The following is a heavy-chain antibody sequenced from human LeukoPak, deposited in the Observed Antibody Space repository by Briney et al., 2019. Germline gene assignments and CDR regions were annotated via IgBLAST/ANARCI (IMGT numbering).Heavy chain of an antibody. CDR3: ARDDNWGFDY. V-gene: IGHV3-21*05. CDR1: GFAFSDYS. CDR2: TRGSGSGV. J-gene: IGHJ4*02. Sequence: PGGSLRLSCAASGFAFSDYSMNWVRQAPGKGLEWVANTRGSGSGVGSGNYYAGAVKGRFTISRDNAKSSLYLQMNSLRAEDTAFYYCARDDNWGFDYWGQGALVTVSS. D-gene: IGHD7-27*01.